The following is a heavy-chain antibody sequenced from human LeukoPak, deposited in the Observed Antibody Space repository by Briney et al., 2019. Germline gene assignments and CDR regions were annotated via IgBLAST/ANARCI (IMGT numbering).Heavy chain of an antibody. CDR1: GGTFSSYA. CDR2: ISAYNGNT. V-gene: IGHV1-18*01. D-gene: IGHD2-2*01. CDR3: ARVVPAAVFDY. J-gene: IGHJ4*02. Sequence: ASVKVSCKASGGTFSSYAISWVRQAPGQGLEWMGWISAYNGNTNYAQKLQGRVTMTTDTSTSTAYMELRSLRSDDTAVYYCARVVPAAVFDYWGQGTLVTVSS.